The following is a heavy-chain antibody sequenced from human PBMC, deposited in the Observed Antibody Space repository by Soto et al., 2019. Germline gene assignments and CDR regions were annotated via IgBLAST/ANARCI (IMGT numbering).Heavy chain of an antibody. CDR3: AREGVRGVIYYDAFDI. CDR2: INAGNGNT. Sequence: GASVKVSCKASGYTFTSYAMHWVRQAPGQRLEWMGWINAGNGNTKYSQKFQGRVTITRDTSASTAYMELSSLRSEDMAVYYCAREGVRGVIYYDAFDIWGQGTTVTVSS. D-gene: IGHD3-10*01. CDR1: GYTFTSYA. V-gene: IGHV1-3*01. J-gene: IGHJ3*02.